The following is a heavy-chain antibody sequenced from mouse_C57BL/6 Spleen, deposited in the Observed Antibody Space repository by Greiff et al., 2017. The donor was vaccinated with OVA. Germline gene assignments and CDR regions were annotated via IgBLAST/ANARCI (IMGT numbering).Heavy chain of an antibody. CDR2: IDPSDSET. J-gene: IGHJ1*03. CDR3: ARKDYSNGYFDV. CDR1: GYTFTSYW. V-gene: IGHV1-52*01. Sequence: QVQLQQPGAELVRPGSSVKLSCKASGYTFTSYWMHWVKQRPIQGLEWIGNIDPSDSETHYNQKFKDKATLTVDKSSSKAYMQLSSLTSEDSAVYYCARKDYSNGYFDVWGTGTTVTVSS. D-gene: IGHD2-5*01.